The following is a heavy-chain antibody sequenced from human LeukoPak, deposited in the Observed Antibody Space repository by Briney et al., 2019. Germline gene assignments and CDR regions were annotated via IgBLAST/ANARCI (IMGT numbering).Heavy chain of an antibody. CDR1: GYTFTGYY. CDR3: ARFYDGYSSKYYFDY. D-gene: IGHD6-13*01. CDR2: INPNSGGT. J-gene: IGHJ4*02. Sequence: ASVKVSCKASGYTFTGYYMHWVRQAPGQGLEWMGWINPNSGGTNYAQKFQGRVTMTRDTSISTAYMELSRLRSDDTAVYYCARFYDGYSSKYYFDYWGQGTLVTVSS. V-gene: IGHV1-2*02.